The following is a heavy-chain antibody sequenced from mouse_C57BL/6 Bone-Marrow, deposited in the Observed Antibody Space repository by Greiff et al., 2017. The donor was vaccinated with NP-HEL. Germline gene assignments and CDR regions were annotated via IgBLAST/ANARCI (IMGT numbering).Heavy chain of an antibody. CDR2: INPSSGYT. CDR3: APYGNYPWFAY. D-gene: IGHD2-1*01. CDR1: GYTFTSYT. J-gene: IGHJ3*01. V-gene: IGHV1-4*01. Sequence: VQLVESGAELARPGASVKMSCKASGYTFTSYTMHWVKQRPGQGLEWIGYINPSSGYTKYNQKFKDKATLTADKSSSTAYMQLSSLTSEDSAVYYCAPYGNYPWFAYWGQGTLVTVSA.